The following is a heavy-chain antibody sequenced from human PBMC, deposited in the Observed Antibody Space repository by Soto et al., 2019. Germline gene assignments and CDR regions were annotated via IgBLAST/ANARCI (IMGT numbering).Heavy chain of an antibody. D-gene: IGHD2-21*01. CDR1: GGAFNSDT. CDR2: IIPILSIA. J-gene: IGHJ3*02. Sequence: QVQLVQSGAEVKKPGSSVNVSCKAYGGAFNSDTITWVRQAPGQGLEWVGRIIPILSIANYAQKFHGRVTINADRSTNAAYMEVSRLISEDTAIFYCAREGEGLDIGGQGTKVTVSS. V-gene: IGHV1-69*02. CDR3: AREGEGLDI.